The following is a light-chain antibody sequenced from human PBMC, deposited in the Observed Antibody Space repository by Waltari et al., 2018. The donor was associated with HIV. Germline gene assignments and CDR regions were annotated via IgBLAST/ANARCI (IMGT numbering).Light chain of an antibody. CDR1: ESIGDL. CDR3: QQASSFPHT. Sequence: IQMTQSPSYVSASIGDTVTISCRTNESIGDLLAWYQQRPGEAPRLLIFSASRRESGVPSKFFAVGADTDFTLTITGLESEDFATYYCQQASSFPHTFGGGTKV. V-gene: IGKV1-12*01. J-gene: IGKJ4*01. CDR2: SAS.